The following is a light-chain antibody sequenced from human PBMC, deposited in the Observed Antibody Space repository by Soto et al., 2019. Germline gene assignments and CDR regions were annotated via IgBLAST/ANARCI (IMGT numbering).Light chain of an antibody. J-gene: IGKJ1*01. V-gene: IGKV3-11*01. CDR1: QSVGTS. Sequence: DIVLTQSPATLSLSPGERATLSCRASQSVGTSLAWYKQQPGQAPRLLIHDAAYRASGIPERFSGSGSGTAFSLSISSLEPDDFAVYYCQHRSSWLRSFGRGTKVEI. CDR3: QHRSSWLRS. CDR2: DAA.